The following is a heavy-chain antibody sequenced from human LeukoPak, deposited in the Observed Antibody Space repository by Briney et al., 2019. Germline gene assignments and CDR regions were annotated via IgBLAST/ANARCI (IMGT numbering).Heavy chain of an antibody. V-gene: IGHV7-4-1*02. Sequence: GASVKVSCKAFGYTFTTYAMNWVGQAPGQGLEWMGWINTNTGNPTYAQGFTGQFVFSLDTSVSTAYLQISSLKAEDTAVYYCAREVLWFGDIQGWFDPWGQGTLVTVSS. J-gene: IGHJ5*02. CDR2: INTNTGNP. CDR3: AREVLWFGDIQGWFDP. D-gene: IGHD3-10*01. CDR1: GYTFTTYA.